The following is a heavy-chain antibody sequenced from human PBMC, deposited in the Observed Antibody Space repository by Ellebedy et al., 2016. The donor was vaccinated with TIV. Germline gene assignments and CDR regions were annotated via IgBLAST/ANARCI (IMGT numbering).Heavy chain of an antibody. D-gene: IGHD2-2*01. CDR1: GGTFSNYA. J-gene: IGHJ6*01. Sequence: AASVKVSCKASGGTFSNYAISWIRQAPGQGLEWMGRITPVLDAVYSAQTFQGRVTFTADKSTNPVYMELGSLGSEETALYFCARLAPVSSQHYYYFYGLDVWGHGTTVTVSS. V-gene: IGHV1-69*04. CDR3: ARLAPVSSQHYYYFYGLDV. CDR2: ITPVLDAV.